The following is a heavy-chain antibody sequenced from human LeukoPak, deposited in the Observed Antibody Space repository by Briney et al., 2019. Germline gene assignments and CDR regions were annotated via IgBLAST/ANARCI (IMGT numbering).Heavy chain of an antibody. J-gene: IGHJ4*02. V-gene: IGHV3-48*04. Sequence: GGSLRLSCEASGFTFSTYAMNWVRQAPGKGLEWVSHISSGSATTFYADSVKGRFIISRDNTRNSLSLQMNDLRVEDTAVYYCTRDRGSTTMLRGVNHYWGQGTLVTVSS. D-gene: IGHD3-10*01. CDR1: GFTFSTYA. CDR2: ISSGSATT. CDR3: TRDRGSTTMLRGVNHY.